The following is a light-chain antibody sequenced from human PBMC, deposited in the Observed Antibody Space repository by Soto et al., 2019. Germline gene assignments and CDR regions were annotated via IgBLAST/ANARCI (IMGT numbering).Light chain of an antibody. J-gene: IGKJ4*01. Sequence: DIVMTQSPLSLPVTPGEPASISCRSSQSLLYSNGYNYVDWYLQKPGQPPQLLIFLASSRASGVPDRFNGSGSGTDFTLRITTVEAEDVGVYYCMQVLQTPLTFGGGTKVESK. CDR3: MQVLQTPLT. CDR1: QSLLYSNGYNY. V-gene: IGKV2-28*01. CDR2: LAS.